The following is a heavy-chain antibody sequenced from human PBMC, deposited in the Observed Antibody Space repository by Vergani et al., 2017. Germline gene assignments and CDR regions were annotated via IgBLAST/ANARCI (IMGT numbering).Heavy chain of an antibody. CDR3: AGSDPYIVVVPAAREKRPFDY. CDR2: ISGSGGST. Sequence: EVQLLESGGGLVQPGGSLRLSCAASGFTFSSYAMSWVRQAPGKGLEWVSAISGSGGSTYYADSVKGRFTISRDNSKNTLYLQMNSLRAEDTAVYYCAGSDPYIVVVPAAREKRPFDYWGQGTLVTVSS. V-gene: IGHV3-23*01. D-gene: IGHD2-2*01. CDR1: GFTFSSYA. J-gene: IGHJ4*02.